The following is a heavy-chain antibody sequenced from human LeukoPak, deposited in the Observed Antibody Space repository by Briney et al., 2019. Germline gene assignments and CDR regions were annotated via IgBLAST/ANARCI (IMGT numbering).Heavy chain of an antibody. D-gene: IGHD3-3*01. V-gene: IGHV3-23*01. Sequence: PGGSLRLSCAASGFTFSSYAMSWVRQAPGKGLEWVSAITGTGGSTYYVASVKGRFTVSRDNSKNTLYLQMTSLRAEDTAVYYCAKRSLEGFWGQGTLVTVSS. CDR3: AKRSLEGF. CDR1: GFTFSSYA. J-gene: IGHJ4*02. CDR2: ITGTGGST.